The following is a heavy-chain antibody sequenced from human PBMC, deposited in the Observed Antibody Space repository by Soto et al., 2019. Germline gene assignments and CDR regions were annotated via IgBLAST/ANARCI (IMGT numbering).Heavy chain of an antibody. CDR1: GCTFSRYA. V-gene: IGHV3-23*01. D-gene: IGHD6-13*01. CDR2: ISGSDGST. Sequence: EVQLLESGGGLVQPGGSLRLSCAASGCTFSRYAMNWFRQARGKGLEWVSVISGSDGSTYYADSVKGRFTISRDNSKNTLNLQMNSLRAEDTAVYYCARRSSSWYFDYWGQGTLVTVSS. CDR3: ARRSSSWYFDY. J-gene: IGHJ4*02.